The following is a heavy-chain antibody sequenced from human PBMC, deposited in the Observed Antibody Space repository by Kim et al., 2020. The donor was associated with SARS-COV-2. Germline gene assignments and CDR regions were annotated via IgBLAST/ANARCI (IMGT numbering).Heavy chain of an antibody. D-gene: IGHD4-17*01. V-gene: IGHV3-74*01. J-gene: IGHJ5*02. CDR1: GFNFRTYW. CDR3: ARSEGLGWFVP. Sequence: GGSLRLSCAASGFNFRTYWMHWVRQAPGKGLVWVSRINTDGTKATYADSVRGRFTISKDNAKDTLFLQMNSLRPEDTAIYYCARSEGLGWFVPWGQGTLDTVSS. CDR2: INTDGTKA.